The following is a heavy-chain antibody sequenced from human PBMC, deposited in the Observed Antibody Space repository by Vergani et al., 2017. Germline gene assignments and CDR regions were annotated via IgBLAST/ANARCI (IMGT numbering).Heavy chain of an antibody. CDR2: IDKSGFTI. V-gene: IGHV3-11*04. J-gene: IGHJ6*02. CDR3: ARDRYYLGSGSYPYFYYYCLDV. Sequence: QVQLVESGGGLVKPGGSLRLSCAASGFTFSDYYMSWIRLAPGKGLEWVAYIDKSGFTIYYADSVKGRFTISRDNAKNSLSLQMNRLRAEDTGVYYCARDRYYLGSGSYPYFYYYCLDVWGQGTAVTVSS. CDR1: GFTFSDYY. D-gene: IGHD3-10*01.